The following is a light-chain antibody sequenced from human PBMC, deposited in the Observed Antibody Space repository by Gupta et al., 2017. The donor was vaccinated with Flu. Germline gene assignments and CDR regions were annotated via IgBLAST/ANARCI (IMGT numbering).Light chain of an antibody. CDR2: GAS. CDR1: QGISID. CDR3: QRLNNFRFT. J-gene: IGKJ3*01. V-gene: IGKV1-9*01. Sequence: DIQLTQSPSFLSASVGDRVTITCRASQGISIDLAWYQQKPGKAPNLLIYGASTLHTGVPSRFSGSGSGTEFTLTISSLQPEDFGTYYCQRLNNFRFTFAHGTKVDIK.